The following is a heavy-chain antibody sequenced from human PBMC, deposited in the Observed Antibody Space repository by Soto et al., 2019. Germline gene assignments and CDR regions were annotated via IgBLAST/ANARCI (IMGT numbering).Heavy chain of an antibody. J-gene: IGHJ4*02. V-gene: IGHV3-7*01. D-gene: IGHD3-10*01. CDR1: GFTFSSRG. Sequence: EVQLVESGGGLVQPGESLKLSCVVSGFTFSSRGMSWVRQAPGRGLEWVASIKEDGSVELYVDSVKGRFTISRDNSMDSLWSVMNTLRTKVTALYFCANLLGGVTTYDHWGQGTMVTVSS. CDR2: IKEDGSVE. CDR3: ANLLGGVTTYDH.